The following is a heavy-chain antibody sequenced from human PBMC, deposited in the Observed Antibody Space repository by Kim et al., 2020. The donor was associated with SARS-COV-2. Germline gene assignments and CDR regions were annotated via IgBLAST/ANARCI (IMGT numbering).Heavy chain of an antibody. V-gene: IGHV3-21*06. J-gene: IGHJ6*02. CDR3: SGGITKFYYYYSMDV. Sequence: GGSLRLSCVASGFNLSTHTMDWVRQAPGKGLEWVSSISSRSSYIYYADSVKGRFTISRDNAKNLVYLQMNSLRAEDTALYYCSGGITKFYYYYSMDVWGHGTMVTVSS. CDR2: ISSRSSYI. CDR1: GFNLSTHT. D-gene: IGHD1-26*01.